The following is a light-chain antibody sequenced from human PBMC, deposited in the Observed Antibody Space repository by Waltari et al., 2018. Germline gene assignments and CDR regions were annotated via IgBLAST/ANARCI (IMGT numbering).Light chain of an antibody. CDR1: SGHSSNI. J-gene: IGLJ3*02. Sequence: QLVLTQSPSASASLGDSVKLTCTLSSGHSSNIIAWVQRQPEKGPRCLMTVNSDGSHTKGDEIPDRFSGSSSGAERYLTISSLQSEDEADYYCQTGGHGTWVFGGGTRLTVL. V-gene: IGLV4-69*01. CDR3: QTGGHGTWV. CDR2: VNSDGSH.